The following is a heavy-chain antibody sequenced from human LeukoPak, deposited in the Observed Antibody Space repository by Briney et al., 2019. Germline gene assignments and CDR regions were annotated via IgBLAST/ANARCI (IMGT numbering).Heavy chain of an antibody. CDR1: GGSISSGDYY. J-gene: IGHJ5*02. D-gene: IGHD3-9*01. CDR3: ARAFEEYDILTGPLSP. Sequence: SETLSLTCTVSGGSISSGDYYWNWIRQPAGKGLEWIGRIYSSGSTKYNPSLKSRVSISVDTSKNQFSLNLSSVTAADTAVYYCARAFEEYDILTGPLSPWGQGTLVTVSS. V-gene: IGHV4-61*02. CDR2: IYSSGST.